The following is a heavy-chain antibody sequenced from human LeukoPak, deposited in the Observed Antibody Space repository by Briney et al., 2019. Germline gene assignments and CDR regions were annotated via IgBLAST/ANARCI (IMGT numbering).Heavy chain of an antibody. D-gene: IGHD3-22*01. Sequence: SETLSLTCAVYGGSFSGYYWSWIRQPPGKGLEWIGEINHSGSTNYNPSLKSRVTISVDTSKNQFSLKLSSVTAADTAVYYCARCITMIVVDVNWFDPWGQGTLVTVSS. CDR1: GGSFSGYY. CDR3: ARCITMIVVDVNWFDP. CDR2: INHSGST. V-gene: IGHV4-34*01. J-gene: IGHJ5*02.